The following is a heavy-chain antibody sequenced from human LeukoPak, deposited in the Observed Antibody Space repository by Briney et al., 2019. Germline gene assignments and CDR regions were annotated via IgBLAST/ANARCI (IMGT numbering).Heavy chain of an antibody. V-gene: IGHV3-30*03. J-gene: IGHJ4*02. CDR2: ISYHGKNE. D-gene: IGHD3-3*01. Sequence: PGRSLRLSCAASGFSFSDYGMHWVRQAPGKGPEWVAVISYHGKNEYYADSVKGRFTISRDNSKNTLYLQMNSLRAEDTAVYYCAIDQLLFGVVIIPSIFDYWGQGTLVTVSS. CDR1: GFSFSDYG. CDR3: AIDQLLFGVVIIPSIFDY.